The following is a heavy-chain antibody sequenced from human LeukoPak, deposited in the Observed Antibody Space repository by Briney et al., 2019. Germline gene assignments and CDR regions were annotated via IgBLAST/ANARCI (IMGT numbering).Heavy chain of an antibody. CDR3: ARDLDGSSWSDLGAFDI. CDR1: GFTFSSYW. J-gene: IGHJ3*02. Sequence: QTGGSLRLSCAASGFTFSSYWMSWVRQAPGKGLEWVANIKQDGSEKYYVDSVKGRFTISRDNAKNSLYLQMNSLRAEDTAVYYCARDLDGSSWSDLGAFDIWGQGTMVTVSS. D-gene: IGHD6-13*01. V-gene: IGHV3-7*01. CDR2: IKQDGSEK.